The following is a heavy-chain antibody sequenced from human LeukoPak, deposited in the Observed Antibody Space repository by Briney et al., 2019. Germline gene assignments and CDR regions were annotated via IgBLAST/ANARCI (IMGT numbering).Heavy chain of an antibody. Sequence: SETLSLTCTASGGSISSSSYYWGWIRQPPGKGLEWIGSIYYSGSTYYNPSLKSRVTISVDTSKNQFSLKLSSVTAADTAVYYCARESMDIVVVVAATPSTYYMDVWGKGTTVTVSS. V-gene: IGHV4-39*07. CDR2: IYYSGST. J-gene: IGHJ6*03. CDR1: GGSISSSSYY. CDR3: ARESMDIVVVVAATPSTYYMDV. D-gene: IGHD2-15*01.